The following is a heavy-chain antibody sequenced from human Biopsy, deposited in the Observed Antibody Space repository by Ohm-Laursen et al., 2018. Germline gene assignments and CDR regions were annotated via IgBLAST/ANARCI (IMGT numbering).Heavy chain of an antibody. CDR3: AREFTYNYGAKGALDI. CDR1: GGSFSGTY. J-gene: IGHJ3*02. Sequence: SDTLSLTCAVSGGSFSGTYWSWIRQTPGKGLEWIGEINHSGSTKYNPSFESRVTISVDTSKNQFSLNLFSVTVADAARYFCAREFTYNYGAKGALDIWGQGTKVTVSS. D-gene: IGHD4/OR15-4a*01. CDR2: INHSGST. V-gene: IGHV4-34*01.